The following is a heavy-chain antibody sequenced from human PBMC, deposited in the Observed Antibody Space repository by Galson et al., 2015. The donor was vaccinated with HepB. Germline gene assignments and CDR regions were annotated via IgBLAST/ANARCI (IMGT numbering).Heavy chain of an antibody. D-gene: IGHD4/OR15-4a*01. CDR3: ARDRDYRFDY. CDR2: ISASSGDT. V-gene: IGHV1-18*04. Sequence: SVKVSCKASGYTFTSNGLSWVRQAPGKGLEWMGWISASSGDTKYAQNLQGRVTLTRNTSTSTAYLELRSLRSDDTATYYCARDRDYRFDYWGQGTLVTVSS. CDR1: GYTFTSNG. J-gene: IGHJ4*02.